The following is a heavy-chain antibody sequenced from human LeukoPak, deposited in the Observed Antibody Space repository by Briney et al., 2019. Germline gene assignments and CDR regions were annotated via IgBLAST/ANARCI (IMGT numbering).Heavy chain of an antibody. CDR2: ILPIVNTA. CDR1: GYTFTSYG. V-gene: IGHV1-69*13. CDR3: ARGRLWMWYFDY. D-gene: IGHD5-18*01. J-gene: IGHJ4*02. Sequence: SVKVSCKASGYTFTSYGISWVRQAPGQGLEWMGGILPIVNTADYAQKFQGRVTITADESTSTAYMELSSLRSEDTAVYYCARGRLWMWYFDYWGQGTLVTVSS.